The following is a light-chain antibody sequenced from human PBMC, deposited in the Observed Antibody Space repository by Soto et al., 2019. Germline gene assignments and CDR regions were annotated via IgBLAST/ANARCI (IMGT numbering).Light chain of an antibody. Sequence: EIVMTQSPATLSVSPGERATLSCRASQSVSSNLAWYQQKPGQAPRLLIYGASTRATGIPVRFGGSGSGTEFTLTISSLQSEDFAVYYCQQYNNWYTFGQGTKLEIK. J-gene: IGKJ2*01. V-gene: IGKV3-15*01. CDR3: QQYNNWYT. CDR1: QSVSSN. CDR2: GAS.